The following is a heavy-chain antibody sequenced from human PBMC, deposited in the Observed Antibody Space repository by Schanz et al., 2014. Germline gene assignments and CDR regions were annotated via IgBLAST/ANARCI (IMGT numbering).Heavy chain of an antibody. CDR3: AREPLSGYNWFDP. CDR1: GGSISSGTYY. D-gene: IGHD6-25*01. CDR2: IYTSGST. J-gene: IGHJ5*02. Sequence: QVQLQESGPGLVKPSQTLSLTCIVSGGSISSGTYYWSWLRQPAGKGLEGIGRIYTSGSTNYNPSLKSRVTISRDTSKTQFSLKLSSVTAADTAVYYCAREPLSGYNWFDPWGQGSLGTVSS. V-gene: IGHV4-61*02.